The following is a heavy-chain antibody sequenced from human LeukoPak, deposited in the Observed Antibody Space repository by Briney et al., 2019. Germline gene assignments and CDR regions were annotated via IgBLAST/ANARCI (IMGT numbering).Heavy chain of an antibody. CDR1: GGTLSSYA. CDR2: IIPIFGTA. D-gene: IGHD1-7*01. Sequence: SVKVSCKASGGTLSSYAISWVRQAPGQGLEWMGGIIPIFGTANYAQKFQGRVTITADESTSTAYMELSSLRSEDTAVYYCARDGWNSRYYYYGMDVWGQGTTVTVSS. J-gene: IGHJ6*02. V-gene: IGHV1-69*13. CDR3: ARDGWNSRYYYYGMDV.